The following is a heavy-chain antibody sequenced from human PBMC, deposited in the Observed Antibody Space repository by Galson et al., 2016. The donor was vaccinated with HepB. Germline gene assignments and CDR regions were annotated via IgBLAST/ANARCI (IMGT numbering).Heavy chain of an antibody. Sequence: SLRLSCAVSGFTVSNNYMSWVRQAPGKGLQWVSAISATGGTTYYADSVKGRFTISRDNLRNALYLQLDSLRAEDTALYYCTRDGYNHIAFDIWGRGTMVTVSS. CDR3: TRDGYNHIAFDI. D-gene: IGHD5-24*01. CDR1: GFTVSNNY. J-gene: IGHJ3*02. V-gene: IGHV3-23*01. CDR2: ISATGGTT.